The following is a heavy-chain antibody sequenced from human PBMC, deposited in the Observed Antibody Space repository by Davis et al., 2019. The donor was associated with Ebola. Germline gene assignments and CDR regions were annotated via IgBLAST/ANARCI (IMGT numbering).Heavy chain of an antibody. V-gene: IGHV3-7*01. J-gene: IGHJ5*02. CDR3: ARDNTRRFDT. CDR1: GFTFSSYS. Sequence: GESLKISCAASGFTFSSYSMNWVRQAPGKGLEWVANMNSGGTEKHYVDSLRGRFTISRDNAKNSLYLQMSSLRAEDTAVYYCARDNTRRFDTWGQGTLVTVSS. CDR2: MNSGGTEK.